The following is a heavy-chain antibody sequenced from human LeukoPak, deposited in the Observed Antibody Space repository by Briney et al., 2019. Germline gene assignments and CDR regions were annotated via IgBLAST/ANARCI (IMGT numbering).Heavy chain of an antibody. J-gene: IGHJ4*02. CDR2: IRSKANNYAT. Sequence: GSLRLSCAASGFTFSGSAMHWVRQASGKGLGWVGRIRSKANNYATAYAASVKGRFTISRDESKNTAYLQMNSLRTEDTAVYYCTRASADSSSSQGHYCGQGTLVTVSS. V-gene: IGHV3-73*01. D-gene: IGHD6-6*01. CDR3: TRASADSSSSQGHY. CDR1: GFTFSGSA.